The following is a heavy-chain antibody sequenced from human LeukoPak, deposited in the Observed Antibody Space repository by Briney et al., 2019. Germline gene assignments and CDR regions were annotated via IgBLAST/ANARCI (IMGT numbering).Heavy chain of an antibody. V-gene: IGHV3-21*01. CDR2: ISYTGTYI. D-gene: IGHD4-23*01. CDR3: AREDYGGNSFDY. Sequence: PGGSLRLSCAASAFSLSAYNMNWVRQAPGKGLEWVSSISYTGTYIYYADSVKGRFTISRDNAKNSLYLQMNSLRAEDTAVYYCAREDYGGNSFDYWGQGTLVTVSS. CDR1: AFSLSAYN. J-gene: IGHJ4*02.